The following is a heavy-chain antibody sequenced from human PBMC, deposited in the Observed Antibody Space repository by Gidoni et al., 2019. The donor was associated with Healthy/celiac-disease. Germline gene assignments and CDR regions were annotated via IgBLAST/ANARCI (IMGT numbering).Heavy chain of an antibody. CDR3: AREGDCSSTSCYAAGDWFDP. V-gene: IGHV3-74*01. CDR1: GFTFSSYW. J-gene: IGHJ5*02. D-gene: IGHD2-2*01. Sequence: EVQLVESGGGLVQPGGSLRLSCAASGFTFSSYWMHWVRQAPGKGLVWVSRMNSDGSSTSYADSVKGRFTISRDNAKNTLYLQMNSLRAEDTAVYYCAREGDCSSTSCYAAGDWFDPWGQGTLVTVSS. CDR2: MNSDGSST.